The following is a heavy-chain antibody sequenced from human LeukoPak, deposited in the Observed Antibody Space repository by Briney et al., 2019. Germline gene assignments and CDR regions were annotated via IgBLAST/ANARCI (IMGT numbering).Heavy chain of an antibody. D-gene: IGHD3-10*01. CDR3: ASAGSNAPFDY. CDR2: IYYNGDT. J-gene: IGHJ4*02. V-gene: IGHV4-39*01. CDR1: GGSINSGYY. Sequence: PSETLSLTCTVSGGSINSGYYWSWLRQHPGRGLEWIGYIYYNGDTYYNPSLKSRVTISVDTSKNQFSLKLSSVTAADTAVYYCASAGSNAPFDYWGQGTLVTVSS.